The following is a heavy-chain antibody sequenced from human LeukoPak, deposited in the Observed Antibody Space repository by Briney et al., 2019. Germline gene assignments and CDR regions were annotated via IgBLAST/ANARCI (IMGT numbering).Heavy chain of an antibody. V-gene: IGHV4-34*01. Sequence: SETLSLTCAVYGGSFSGYYWSWIRQPPGKGLEWIGEINHSGSTNYNPSLKSRVTISVDTSKNQFSLKLSSVTAADTAAYYCARRLRGYYDSSGYYRHIDYWGQGTLVTVSS. CDR2: INHSGST. D-gene: IGHD3-22*01. CDR1: GGSFSGYY. J-gene: IGHJ4*02. CDR3: ARRLRGYYDSSGYYRHIDY.